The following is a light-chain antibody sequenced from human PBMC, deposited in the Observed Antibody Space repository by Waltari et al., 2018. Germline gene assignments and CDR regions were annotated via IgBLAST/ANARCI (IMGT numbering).Light chain of an antibody. Sequence: EIVLTQSPGTLSLSPGEGATLSCRASQTVTSSDLAWYQQKPGQAPRLLIYGASSRATAIPDKFSGSGSGADFTLTISSLQAEDVAIYYCQQYYDSPLTFGGGTK. V-gene: IGKV3-20*01. CDR2: GAS. CDR3: QQYYDSPLT. CDR1: QTVTSSD. J-gene: IGKJ4*01.